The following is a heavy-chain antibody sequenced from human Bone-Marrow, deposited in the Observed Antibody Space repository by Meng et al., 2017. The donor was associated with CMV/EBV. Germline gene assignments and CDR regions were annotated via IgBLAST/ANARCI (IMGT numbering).Heavy chain of an antibody. D-gene: IGHD3-16*01. V-gene: IGHV4-39*07. J-gene: IGHJ4*02. CDR3: ARDRFGQTFDD. Sequence: SESLSLTCTFSGRSISSSSYYWGWIRQPLGKGLEWIGSIYYSGSTYYNPSLKSRVTISVDTSKTQFSLKLSAVNAADTAVDYCARDRFGQTFDDWGQGTLVTVSS. CDR2: IYYSGST. CDR1: GRSISSSSYY.